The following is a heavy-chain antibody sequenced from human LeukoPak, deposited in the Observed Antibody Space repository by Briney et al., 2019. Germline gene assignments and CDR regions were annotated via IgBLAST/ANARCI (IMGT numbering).Heavy chain of an antibody. V-gene: IGHV3-74*01. D-gene: IGHD2-2*01. CDR3: ARVWTAVVPAAKPIYYFDY. CDR1: GFTFSSYR. Sequence: GGSLRLSCAATGFTFSSYRMHWVRQAPGKGLVWVSRINSDGSSTSYADSVKGRFTISRDNAKNTLYLQMNSLRAEDTAVYYCARVWTAVVPAAKPIYYFDYWGQGTLVTVSS. J-gene: IGHJ4*02. CDR2: INSDGSST.